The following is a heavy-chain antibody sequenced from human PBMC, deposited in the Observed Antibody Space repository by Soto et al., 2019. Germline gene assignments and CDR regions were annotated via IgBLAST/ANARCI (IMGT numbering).Heavy chain of an antibody. V-gene: IGHV5-51*01. CDR2: IFPGDAET. J-gene: IGHJ6*02. CDR1: GYNFATHW. CDR3: ATPGGFGMDV. D-gene: IGHD5-12*01. Sequence: GESLKISCQGSGYNFATHWIGWVRHKAGKGLEWMGIIFPGDAETRYSPSFQGHVTISADKSISIAYLRWSSLKASDTGMYYCATPGGFGMDVWGQGTTVTVSS.